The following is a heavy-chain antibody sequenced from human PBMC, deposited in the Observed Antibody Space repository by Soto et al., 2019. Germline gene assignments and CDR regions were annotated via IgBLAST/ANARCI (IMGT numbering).Heavy chain of an antibody. CDR3: ARSHYDFWSGHHPFDY. CDR1: GGSISSGDYY. CDR2: IYYSGST. V-gene: IGHV4-30-4*01. J-gene: IGHJ4*02. D-gene: IGHD3-3*01. Sequence: PSETLSLTCTVSGGSISSGDYYWSWIHQPPGKGLEWIGYIYYSGSTYYNPSLKSRVTISVDTSKNQFSLKLSSVTAADTAVYYCARSHYDFWSGHHPFDYWGQGTLVTVSS.